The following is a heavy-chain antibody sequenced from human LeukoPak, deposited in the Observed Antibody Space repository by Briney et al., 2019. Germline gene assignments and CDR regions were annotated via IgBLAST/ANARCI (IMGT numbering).Heavy chain of an antibody. CDR1: GFTVSSNY. CDR2: IYSGGST. Sequence: PGGSLRLSCAASGFTVSSNYMSWVRQAPGKGLEWVSVIYSGGSTYYADFVKGRFTISRDNSKNTLYLQMNSLRAEDTAVYYCARDRPAYCGGDCYSGYWGQGTLVTVSS. CDR3: ARDRPAYCGGDCYSGY. V-gene: IGHV3-53*01. J-gene: IGHJ4*02. D-gene: IGHD2-21*02.